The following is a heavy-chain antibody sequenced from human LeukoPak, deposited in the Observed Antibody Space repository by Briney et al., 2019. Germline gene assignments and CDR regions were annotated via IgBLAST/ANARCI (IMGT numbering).Heavy chain of an antibody. CDR1: GYAFTNYG. CDR3: ARHLWFNWFDP. J-gene: IGHJ5*02. Sequence: ASVKVSCKASGYAFTNYGISWVRQAPGQGLEWMGWISAYNGNTNYAQKLQGRVTMTTDTSTSTAYMELRSLRSDDTAVYYCARHLWFNWFDPWGQGTLVTVSP. D-gene: IGHD2-21*01. CDR2: ISAYNGNT. V-gene: IGHV1-18*01.